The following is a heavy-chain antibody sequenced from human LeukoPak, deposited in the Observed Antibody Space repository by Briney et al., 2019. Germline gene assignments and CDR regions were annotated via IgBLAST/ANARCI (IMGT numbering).Heavy chain of an antibody. Sequence: PGGSLRLSCAASGFTFSSYSMNWVRQAPGKGLERVSSISSSSSYIYYADSVKGRFTISRDNAKNSLYLQMNSLRAEDTAVYYCAREMVRGVTRSDYYYYGMDVWGQGTTVTVSS. CDR1: GFTFSSYS. J-gene: IGHJ6*02. D-gene: IGHD3-10*01. CDR3: AREMVRGVTRSDYYYYGMDV. V-gene: IGHV3-21*01. CDR2: ISSSSSYI.